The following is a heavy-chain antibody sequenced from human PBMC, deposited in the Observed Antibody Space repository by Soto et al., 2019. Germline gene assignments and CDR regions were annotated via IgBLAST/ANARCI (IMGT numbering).Heavy chain of an antibody. CDR2: IRSKANSYAT. CDR3: TLVTTHNWFDP. CDR1: GFTFSGSA. D-gene: IGHD4-4*01. V-gene: IGHV3-73*01. Sequence: EVQLVESGGGLVQPGGSLKLSCAASGFTFSGSAMHWVRQASGKGLEWVGRIRSKANSYATAYAASVKGRFTISRDDSKNTAYLQINSLKTEDTAVYYCTLVTTHNWFDPWGQGTLVTVSS. J-gene: IGHJ5*02.